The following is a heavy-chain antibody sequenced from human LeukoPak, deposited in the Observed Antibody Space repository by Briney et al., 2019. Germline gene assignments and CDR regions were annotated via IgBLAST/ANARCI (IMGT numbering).Heavy chain of an antibody. J-gene: IGHJ4*02. D-gene: IGHD6-19*01. CDR1: GFTFSTYA. V-gene: IGHV3-23*01. CDR2: FTGRGNNI. CDR3: AKVYRSGWSYFDS. Sequence: GSLRLSCAASGFTFSTYAMTWVRQAPGKGLEWVSGFTGRGNNIDYVDSVKGRFTISRDNSKNTLYLQMTSLRAEDTAVYYCAKVYRSGWSYFDSWGQGAAVTVSS.